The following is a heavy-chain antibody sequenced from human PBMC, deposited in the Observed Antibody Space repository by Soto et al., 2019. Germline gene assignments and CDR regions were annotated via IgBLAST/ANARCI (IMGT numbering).Heavy chain of an antibody. Sequence: ASVKVSCKASGYTFTSYGISWVRQAPGQGLEWMGWISAYNGNTNYAQKLQGRVTMTTDTSTSTAYMELRSLRSDDTAVYYCARDGPLGYSGYIYPNFDYWGQGTLVTVSS. CDR3: ARDGPLGYSGYIYPNFDY. V-gene: IGHV1-18*01. CDR1: GYTFTSYG. J-gene: IGHJ4*02. D-gene: IGHD5-12*01. CDR2: ISAYNGNT.